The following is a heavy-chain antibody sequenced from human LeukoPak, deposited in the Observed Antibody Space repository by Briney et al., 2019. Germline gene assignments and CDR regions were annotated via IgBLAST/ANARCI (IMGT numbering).Heavy chain of an antibody. CDR3: ARATLTPTSYFDY. D-gene: IGHD2-2*01. CDR1: GFTFSSYG. V-gene: IGHV3-33*01. CDR2: IWYDGSSK. J-gene: IGHJ4*02. Sequence: GRSLRLSCAASGFTFSSYGMRWVRQAPGKGLEWVAAIWYDGSSKYYADSVKGRFTISRDNSKNTLYLQMNSLRAEDTAVYYCARATLTPTSYFDYSGQGTLVTVSS.